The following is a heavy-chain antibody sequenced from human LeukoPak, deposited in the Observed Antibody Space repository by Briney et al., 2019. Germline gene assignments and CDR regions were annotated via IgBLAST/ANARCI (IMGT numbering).Heavy chain of an antibody. CDR1: GFTFSSYE. Sequence: GGSLRLSCAASGFTFSSYEMNWVRQAPGKGLEWVSYISSSGSTTYYADSVKGRFTISRDNSKNTLDLQMNSLRAEDTAVYYCAKNPDRRAYYYDSSGSGAFDIWGQGTMVTVSS. D-gene: IGHD3-22*01. V-gene: IGHV3-48*03. CDR3: AKNPDRRAYYYDSSGSGAFDI. J-gene: IGHJ3*02. CDR2: ISSSGSTT.